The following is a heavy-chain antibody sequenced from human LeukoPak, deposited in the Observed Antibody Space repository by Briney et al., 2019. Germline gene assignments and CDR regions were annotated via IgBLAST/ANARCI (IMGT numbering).Heavy chain of an antibody. Sequence: GSLRLSCAASGFTFSSYSMNWVRQAPGKGLEWVSSISSSSSYIYYADSVKGRFTISRDNAKNSLYLQMNSLRAEDTAVNYCARMIGSSWYRGGAFDIWGQGTMVTVSS. CDR3: ARMIGSSWYRGGAFDI. CDR2: ISSSSSYI. D-gene: IGHD6-13*01. J-gene: IGHJ3*02. CDR1: GFTFSSYS. V-gene: IGHV3-21*01.